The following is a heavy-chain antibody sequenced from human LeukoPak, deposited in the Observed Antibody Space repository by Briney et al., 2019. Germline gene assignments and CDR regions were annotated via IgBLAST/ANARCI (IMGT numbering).Heavy chain of an antibody. V-gene: IGHV4-34*01. Sequence: SETLSLTCAVYGGSFSGYYWSWIRQPPGKGLEWIGEINHSGSTNYNPSPKSRVTISVDTSKNQFSLKLSSVTAADTAVYYCARAKSITGTNATEYYFDYWGQGTLVTVSS. CDR1: GGSFSGYY. CDR2: INHSGST. J-gene: IGHJ4*02. D-gene: IGHD1/OR15-1a*01. CDR3: ARAKSITGTNATEYYFDY.